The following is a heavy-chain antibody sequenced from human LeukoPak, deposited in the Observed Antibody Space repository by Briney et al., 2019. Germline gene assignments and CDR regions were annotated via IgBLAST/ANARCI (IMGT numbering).Heavy chain of an antibody. J-gene: IGHJ4*02. V-gene: IGHV1-2*06. CDR1: GYTFTGYY. CDR3: ARAPHCSGGSCYPDY. D-gene: IGHD2-15*01. Sequence: ASVKVSCKAFGYTFTGYYMHWVRQAPGQGLEWMGRINPNSGGTNYAQKFQGRVTMTRDTSISTAYMELSRLRSDDTAVYYCARAPHCSGGSCYPDYWGQGTLVTVSS. CDR2: INPNSGGT.